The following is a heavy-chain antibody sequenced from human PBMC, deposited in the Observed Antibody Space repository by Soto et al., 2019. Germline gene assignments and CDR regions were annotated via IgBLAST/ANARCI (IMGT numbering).Heavy chain of an antibody. CDR2: IYWDDDK. CDR3: GYSQGTGCYVY. CDR1: GFSFSSRGVG. J-gene: IGHJ4*02. Sequence: QITLKESGPTLVKPTQTLTLTCTFSGFSFSSRGVGVGWIRQPPGKALEWLAVIYWDDDKRYSPSLKNRVTITKDTVKNQVVITMTNMDPVDTGTYYCGYSQGTGCYVYWGQGTLVTVSS. V-gene: IGHV2-5*02. D-gene: IGHD2-15*01.